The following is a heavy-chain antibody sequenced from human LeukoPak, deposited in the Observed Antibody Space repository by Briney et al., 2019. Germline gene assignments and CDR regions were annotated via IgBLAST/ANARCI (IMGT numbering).Heavy chain of an antibody. CDR2: INAGNGNT. J-gene: IGHJ5*02. V-gene: IGHV1-3*01. CDR3: ARAPRGNSGYCSSTSCTDHRYNWFDP. CDR1: GYTFTNYA. Sequence: ASVKVSCKASGYTFTNYAMHWARQAPGQRLEWMGWINAGNGNTKYSQKFQGRVTITRDTSASTAYMEVSSLRSEDTAVYYCARAPRGNSGYCSSTSCTDHRYNWFDPWGQGTLVTVSS. D-gene: IGHD2-2*01.